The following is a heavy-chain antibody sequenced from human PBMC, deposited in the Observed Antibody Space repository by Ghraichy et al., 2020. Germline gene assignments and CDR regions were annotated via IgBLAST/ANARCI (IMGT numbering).Heavy chain of an antibody. CDR2: ISGSGGST. J-gene: IGHJ6*02. Sequence: GGSLRLSCAASGFTFSSYAMSWVRQAPGKGLEWVSAISGSGGSTYYADSVKGRFTISRDNSKNTLYLQMNSLRAEDTAVYYCAKGGYSSSSSFSGHYYGMDVWGQGTTVTVSS. V-gene: IGHV3-23*01. CDR3: AKGGYSSSSSFSGHYYGMDV. CDR1: GFTFSSYA. D-gene: IGHD6-6*01.